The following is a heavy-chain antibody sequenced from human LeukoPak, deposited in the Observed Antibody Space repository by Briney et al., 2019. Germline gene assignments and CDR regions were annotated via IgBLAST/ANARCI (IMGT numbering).Heavy chain of an antibody. CDR3: ARDYSSGWPNFDY. CDR2: VSTYNGNT. D-gene: IGHD6-19*01. Sequence: ASVTVSCKASGYTFTSCAISWVRQAPGQGLEWMGWVSTYNGNTNYAHNLQGRVTMTTDTSTSTAYMELRSLRSDDTAVYYCARDYSSGWPNFDYWGQGTLVTVSS. J-gene: IGHJ4*02. CDR1: GYTFTSCA. V-gene: IGHV1-18*01.